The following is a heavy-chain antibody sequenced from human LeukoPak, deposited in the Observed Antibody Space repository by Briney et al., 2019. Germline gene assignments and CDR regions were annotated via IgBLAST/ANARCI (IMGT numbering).Heavy chain of an antibody. CDR3: ARVLLERPGIDSFDM. CDR2: IYSGGDT. CDR1: GFTVSSNY. J-gene: IGHJ3*02. V-gene: IGHV3-53*01. Sequence: PGGSLRLSCAPSGFTVSSNYMSWVRQAPGKGLEWVSVIYSGGDTFYADSVKGRFTISRDNSKNTLYLQMNSLRAEDTAVYYCARVLLERPGIDSFDMWGQGTMVTVSS. D-gene: IGHD1-1*01.